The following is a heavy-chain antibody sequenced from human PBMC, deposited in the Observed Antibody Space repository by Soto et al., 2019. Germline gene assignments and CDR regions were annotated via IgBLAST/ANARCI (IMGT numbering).Heavy chain of an antibody. CDR2: IKSIADGGTT. CDR1: GFTFSNAW. Sequence: LRLSCATSGFTFSNAWMAWVRQAPGKGLEWVGRIKSIADGGTTNYAAPVKGRFSISRHDSENTLYLQMNSLRVEDTGIYYCHTPHGRNAFDIWGPGTVVTVSS. D-gene: IGHD2-8*01. CDR3: HTPHGRNAFDI. V-gene: IGHV3-15*01. J-gene: IGHJ3*02.